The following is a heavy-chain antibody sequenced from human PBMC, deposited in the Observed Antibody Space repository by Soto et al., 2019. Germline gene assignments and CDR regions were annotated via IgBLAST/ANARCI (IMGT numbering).Heavy chain of an antibody. J-gene: IGHJ5*02. V-gene: IGHV4-30-4*01. Sequence: LSLTCTVSGASISSGDYYWSWIRQPPGKGLEWIAYISYRGTTYYNPSLKSRVTMSVDTSKNQFSLKLNSVNAADTAVYYCVRALGSRFMEWPRFDPWGQGTLVTVSS. CDR1: GASISSGDYY. CDR2: ISYRGTT. CDR3: VRALGSRFMEWPRFDP. D-gene: IGHD3-3*01.